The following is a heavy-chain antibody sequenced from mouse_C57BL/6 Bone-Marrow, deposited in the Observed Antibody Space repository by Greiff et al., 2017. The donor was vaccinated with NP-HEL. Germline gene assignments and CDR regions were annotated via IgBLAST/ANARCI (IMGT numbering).Heavy chain of an antibody. CDR3: AQNWCAWFAY. J-gene: IGHJ3*01. Sequence: QVQLQQSGAELVKPGASVKMSCKASGYPFPSYWITWVKPRPGQGLEWIGDIYPGSGSTNYNEKFKSKATLTVDTSTSTAYMQRSSLTAEDSAVYYCAQNWCAWFAYWGQGTLVTVSA. CDR1: GYPFPSYW. V-gene: IGHV1-55*01. D-gene: IGHD4-1*01. CDR2: IYPGSGST.